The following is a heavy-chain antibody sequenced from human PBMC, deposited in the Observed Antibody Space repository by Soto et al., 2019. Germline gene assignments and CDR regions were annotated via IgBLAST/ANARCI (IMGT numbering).Heavy chain of an antibody. CDR3: ARTESSGWSTRYGMDV. CDR1: GFTFGNFA. Sequence: EVQLLESGGGLVQPGRSLRLSCAASGFTFGNFAMSWVRQAPGKGLEWVSGISGSGGDTYYADSVKGRFTTSRDNSKNTLYLQMNRLRAEDTATFYCARTESSGWSTRYGMDVWGQGTTVTVSS. J-gene: IGHJ6*02. V-gene: IGHV3-23*01. D-gene: IGHD6-19*01. CDR2: ISGSGGDT.